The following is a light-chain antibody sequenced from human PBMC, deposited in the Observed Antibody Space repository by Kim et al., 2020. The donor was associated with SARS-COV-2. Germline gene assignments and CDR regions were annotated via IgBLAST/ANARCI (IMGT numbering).Light chain of an antibody. J-gene: IGLJ3*02. CDR3: QAWDGSTAV. V-gene: IGLV3-1*01. Sequence: SVSPGQTASITCSGDKLGNKYASWYQQKPGQSPVLVIYQDTKRPSGIPERFSGSNSGNIATLTISGTQAMDEADYYCQAWDGSTAVFGGGTQLTVL. CDR1: KLGNKY. CDR2: QDT.